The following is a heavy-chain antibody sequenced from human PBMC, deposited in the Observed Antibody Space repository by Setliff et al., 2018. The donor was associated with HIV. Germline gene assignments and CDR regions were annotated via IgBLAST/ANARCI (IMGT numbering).Heavy chain of an antibody. CDR3: ARLSKYYDFWTPDS. J-gene: IGHJ4*02. CDR1: EYSFTNYW. Sequence: GESLKISCQGSEYSFTNYWVGWVRQMPDKGLEWMGLIWPVDSDTIYSPSFQGQVTLSADKSISTVYLQWSSLRAPDTAMYYCARLSKYYDFWTPDSWGQGPWSPSPQ. D-gene: IGHD3-3*01. CDR2: IWPVDSDT. V-gene: IGHV5-51*01.